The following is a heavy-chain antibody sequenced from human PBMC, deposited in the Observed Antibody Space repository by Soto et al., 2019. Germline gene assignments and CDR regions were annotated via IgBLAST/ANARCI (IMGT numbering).Heavy chain of an antibody. Sequence: GGSLRLSCAASGFTVSSNYMSWVRQDPGKGLEWVSVIYSGGSTYYADSVKGRFTISRDNSKNTLYLQMNSLRAEDTAVYYCARVPSLALGDAFDIWGQGTMVTVSS. CDR2: IYSGGST. D-gene: IGHD3-10*01. CDR3: ARVPSLALGDAFDI. V-gene: IGHV3-66*01. CDR1: GFTVSSNY. J-gene: IGHJ3*02.